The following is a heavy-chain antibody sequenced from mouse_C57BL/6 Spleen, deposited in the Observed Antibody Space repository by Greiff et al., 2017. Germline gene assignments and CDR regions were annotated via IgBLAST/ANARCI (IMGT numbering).Heavy chain of an antibody. V-gene: IGHV5-6*01. CDR1: GFTFSSYG. Sequence: EVHLVESGGDLVKPGGSLKLSCAASGFTFSSYGMSWVRPTPDKRLEWVATISSGGSYTYYPDSVKGRFTISRDNAKNTLYLQMSSLKSEDTAMYYCARHDGYFDYWGQGTTLTVSS. J-gene: IGHJ2*01. D-gene: IGHD2-3*01. CDR2: ISSGGSYT. CDR3: ARHDGYFDY.